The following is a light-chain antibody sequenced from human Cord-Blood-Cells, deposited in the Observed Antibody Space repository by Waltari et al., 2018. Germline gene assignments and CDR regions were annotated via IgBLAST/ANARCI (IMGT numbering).Light chain of an antibody. J-gene: IGKJ3*01. CDR2: DAS. Sequence: EIVLTQSPAPLSLSPGERATFPCRASQSVSSYLVWYPQKPGQAPRLLIYDASNRATGIPARFSGSGSGTDFTLTISSLEPEDFAVYYCQQRSNWPPFTFGPGTKVDIK. CDR1: QSVSSY. CDR3: QQRSNWPPFT. V-gene: IGKV3-11*01.